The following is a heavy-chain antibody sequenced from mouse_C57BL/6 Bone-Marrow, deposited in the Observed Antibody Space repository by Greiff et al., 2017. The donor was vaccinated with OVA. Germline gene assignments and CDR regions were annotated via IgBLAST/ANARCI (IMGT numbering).Heavy chain of an antibody. CDR1: GFTFSSYG. Sequence: EVHLVESGGDLVKPGGSLTLSCAASGFTFSSYGMSWVRQTPDKRLEWVATISSGGSYTYYPDSVKGRFTISRDNAKNTLYLQMSSLKSEDTAMYYCARRDYYGEGFAYWGQGTLVTVSA. CDR2: ISSGGSYT. J-gene: IGHJ3*01. D-gene: IGHD1-2*01. V-gene: IGHV5-6*01. CDR3: ARRDYYGEGFAY.